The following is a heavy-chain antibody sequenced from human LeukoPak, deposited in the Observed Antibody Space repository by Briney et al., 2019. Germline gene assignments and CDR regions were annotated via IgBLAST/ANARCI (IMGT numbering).Heavy chain of an antibody. Sequence: GGSLRLSCAASGFTFTGYWMHWVRQVPGKGLVWVARINGDGSSTTYADFVKGRFTISRDNAKNSLYLQMNSLRAEDTAVYYCAREAIIAAAGPDGDYFDYWGQGTLVTVSS. CDR3: AREAIIAAAGPDGDYFDY. CDR1: GFTFTGYW. J-gene: IGHJ4*02. CDR2: INGDGSST. D-gene: IGHD6-13*01. V-gene: IGHV3-74*01.